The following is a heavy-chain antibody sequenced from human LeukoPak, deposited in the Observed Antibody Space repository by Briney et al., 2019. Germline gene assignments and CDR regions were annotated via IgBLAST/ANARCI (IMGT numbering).Heavy chain of an antibody. CDR3: ARDSPSATYLHYALDV. V-gene: IGHV3-23*01. CDR2: ISSGGGST. Sequence: PGGSLRLSCVVSGFTFSSYAMTWVRQAPGKGLESVSSISSGGGSTYYADSVKGRFTIPRDNSKNTLYLQMNSLRAEDTAVFYCARDSPSATYLHYALDVWGQGTTVIVSS. D-gene: IGHD2-2*01. CDR1: GFTFSSYA. J-gene: IGHJ6*02.